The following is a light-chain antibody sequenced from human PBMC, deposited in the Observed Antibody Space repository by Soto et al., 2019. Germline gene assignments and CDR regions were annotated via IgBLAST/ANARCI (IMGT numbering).Light chain of an antibody. V-gene: IGLV2-14*01. Sequence: QSALTQPASVSGSPGQSITISCTGTSSDVGAYNYVSWYQQHPGEAPKLIIYGVTNRPSGVSYRFSGSKSDYTASLTISGLQAEDEADYYCSSYSTSFFYVFGTGPKVTVL. CDR1: SSDVGAYNY. J-gene: IGLJ1*01. CDR2: GVT. CDR3: SSYSTSFFYV.